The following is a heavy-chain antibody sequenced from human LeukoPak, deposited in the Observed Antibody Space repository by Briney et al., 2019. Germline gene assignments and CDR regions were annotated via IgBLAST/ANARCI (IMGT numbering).Heavy chain of an antibody. J-gene: IGHJ6*02. CDR3: ARDRHLDYYDSSGHSPNCGMDV. Sequence: ASVKVSCKASGGTFSSYAISWVRQAPGQGLEWVARIIPLVGIPNYAQKFQGRVTIAADTSTSTAYMELSSLRSEDTAVYYCARDRHLDYYDSSGHSPNCGMDVWGQGTTVTVSS. V-gene: IGHV1-69*04. CDR2: IIPLVGIP. CDR1: GGTFSSYA. D-gene: IGHD3-22*01.